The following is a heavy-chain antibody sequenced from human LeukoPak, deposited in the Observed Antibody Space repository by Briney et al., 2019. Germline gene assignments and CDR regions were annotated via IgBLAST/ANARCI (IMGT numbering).Heavy chain of an antibody. D-gene: IGHD3-22*01. V-gene: IGHV3-21*01. CDR1: GFTFSSYS. CDR3: ARANIGYYDSSGYFDY. J-gene: IGHJ4*02. Sequence: GGSLRLSCAASGFTFSSYSMNWVRQAPGKGLEWVSSISSSSSYIYYADSLKGRFTISRDNAKNSLYLQMNSLRAEDTAVYYCARANIGYYDSSGYFDYWGQGTLVTVSS. CDR2: ISSSSSYI.